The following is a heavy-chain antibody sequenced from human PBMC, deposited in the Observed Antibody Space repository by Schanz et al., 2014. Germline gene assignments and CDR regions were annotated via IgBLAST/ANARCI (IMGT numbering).Heavy chain of an antibody. CDR3: ARGGSMVQEINFAY. V-gene: IGHV1-46*03. Sequence: QVQLVQSGAEVKKPGASVKVSCKASGYTFTSYSMHWVRQAPGQGLEWMGIINLSGGSTNNAQKCQGRLAMTRDTSTSTFYMELSSLRSEDTAVYYCARGGSMVQEINFAYWGQGSLVTVSS. CDR2: INLSGGST. CDR1: GYTFTSYS. D-gene: IGHD3-10*01. J-gene: IGHJ4*02.